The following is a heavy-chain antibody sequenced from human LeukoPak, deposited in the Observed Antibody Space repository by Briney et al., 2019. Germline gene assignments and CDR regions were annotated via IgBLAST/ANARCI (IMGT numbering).Heavy chain of an antibody. CDR1: GFTFSSYG. CDR3: AKDLCSGGSCYKGPFDY. V-gene: IGHV3-30*18. Sequence: GGSLRLSCAASGFTFSSYGMHWVRQAPGKGLEWVAVISYDGSNKYYADSVKGRFTISRDNSKNTLYLQMNSLRAEDTAVYYCAKDLCSGGSCYKGPFDYWGQGTLVTVSS. J-gene: IGHJ4*02. D-gene: IGHD2-15*01. CDR2: ISYDGSNK.